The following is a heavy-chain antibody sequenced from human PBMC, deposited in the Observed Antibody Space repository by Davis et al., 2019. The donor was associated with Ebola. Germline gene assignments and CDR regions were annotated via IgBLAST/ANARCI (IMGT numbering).Heavy chain of an antibody. J-gene: IGHJ4*02. CDR2: ISSSSSYI. V-gene: IGHV3-21*04. D-gene: IGHD6-19*01. CDR3: AKATYSSGNFDY. Sequence: GESLKISCTASGFTFSSYSMNWVRQAPGKGLEWVSSISSSSSYIYYADSVKGRFTISRDNAKNSLYLQMNSLRAEDTAVYYCAKATYSSGNFDYWGQGTLVTVSS. CDR1: GFTFSSYS.